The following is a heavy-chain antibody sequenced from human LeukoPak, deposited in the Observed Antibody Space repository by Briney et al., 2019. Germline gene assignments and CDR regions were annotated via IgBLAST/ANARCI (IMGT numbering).Heavy chain of an antibody. CDR1: GYTFTSYA. J-gene: IGHJ4*02. V-gene: IGHV1-3*01. CDR3: ARVGFREQSGCDY. CDR2: INAGNGNT. D-gene: IGHD5-24*01. Sequence: ASVKVTCKASGYTFTSYAMHWVRQAPGQRLEWMGWINAGNGNTKYSQKFQGRVTITRDTSASTAYMELSSLRSEDTAVYYCARVGFREQSGCDYWGQGTLVTVSS.